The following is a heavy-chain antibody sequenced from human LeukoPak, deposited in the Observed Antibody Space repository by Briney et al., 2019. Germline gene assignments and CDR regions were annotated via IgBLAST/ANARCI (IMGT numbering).Heavy chain of an antibody. D-gene: IGHD5-12*01. J-gene: IGHJ3*02. Sequence: SETLSLTCTVSGGSISSYYRSWIRQPPGKGLEWIGYIYYSGSTNYNPSLKSRVTISVDTSKNQFSLKLSSVTAADTAVYYCARGTDHIVATIYAFDIWGQGTMVTASS. CDR2: IYYSGST. V-gene: IGHV4-59*01. CDR3: ARGTDHIVATIYAFDI. CDR1: GGSISSYY.